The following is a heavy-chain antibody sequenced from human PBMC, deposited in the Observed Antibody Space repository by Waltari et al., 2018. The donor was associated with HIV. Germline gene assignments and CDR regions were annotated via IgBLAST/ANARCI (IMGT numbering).Heavy chain of an antibody. Sequence: WVRQAPGKGLEWVSGINWNGGSTGYADSVKGRFTISRDNAKNSLDLQMNSLRAEDTALYHCARDRAVAGTQYFDLWGRGTLVTVSS. CDR3: ARDRAVAGTQYFDL. J-gene: IGHJ2*01. V-gene: IGHV3-20*01. D-gene: IGHD6-19*01. CDR2: INWNGGST.